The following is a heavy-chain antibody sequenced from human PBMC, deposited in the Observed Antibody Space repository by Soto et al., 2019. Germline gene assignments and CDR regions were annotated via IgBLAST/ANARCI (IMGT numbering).Heavy chain of an antibody. Sequence: SVKVSCTASGGTFSSYAISWVRQAPGQGLEWMGGIIPIFGTANYAQKFQGRVTVTADESTSTAYMELSSLRSEDTAVYYCAAQYSGSSTLYWGQGTLVTVSS. V-gene: IGHV1-69*13. D-gene: IGHD1-26*01. CDR1: GGTFSSYA. CDR2: IIPIFGTA. J-gene: IGHJ4*02. CDR3: AAQYSGSSTLY.